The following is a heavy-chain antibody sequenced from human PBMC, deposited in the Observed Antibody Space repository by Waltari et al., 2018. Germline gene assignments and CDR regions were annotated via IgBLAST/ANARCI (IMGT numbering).Heavy chain of an antibody. J-gene: IGHJ4*01. CDR2: ISSSGNYI. Sequence: EAQLVESGGGLVKPGGSLRLSCAASGFIFSSYRMNWVRQAPGKGLEWVASISSSGNYIDYADSVKGRFTISRDNAWNSVSLQMNSLRGEDTGLYYCARVVGSTYYFDSWGRGTLVTVSS. V-gene: IGHV3-21*04. D-gene: IGHD1-26*01. CDR3: ARVVGSTYYFDS. CDR1: GFIFSSYR.